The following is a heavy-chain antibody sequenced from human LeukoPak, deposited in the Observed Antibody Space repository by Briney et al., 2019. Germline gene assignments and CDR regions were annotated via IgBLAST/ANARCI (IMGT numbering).Heavy chain of an antibody. J-gene: IGHJ4*02. D-gene: IGHD1-7*01. CDR3: ASLRELGWNYDY. CDR1: GGSISGYY. V-gene: IGHV4-59*01. CDR2: IYYSGST. Sequence: SETLSLTCTVSGGSISGYYWSWIRQPPGKGLEWIGYIYYSGSTNYNPSLKSRVTISADTSKNQFSLKLSSVTAADTAVYYCASLRELGWNYDYWGQGTLVTVSS.